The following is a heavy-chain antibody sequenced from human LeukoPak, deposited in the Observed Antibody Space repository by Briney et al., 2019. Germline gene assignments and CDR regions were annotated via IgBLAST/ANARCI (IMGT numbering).Heavy chain of an antibody. D-gene: IGHD6-19*01. CDR1: GGSINNNIYY. CDR3: ARHSLSEGSGWLYYFDY. Sequence: SETLSLTCTVSGGSINNNIYYWGWIRQPPGKGLEWIVSIYYTGSAYYNPSLKSRLTISVDTSKNQFSLKLSSVTAADTAVYYCARHSLSEGSGWLYYFDYWSQGTLVTVSS. J-gene: IGHJ4*02. V-gene: IGHV4-39*01. CDR2: IYYTGSA.